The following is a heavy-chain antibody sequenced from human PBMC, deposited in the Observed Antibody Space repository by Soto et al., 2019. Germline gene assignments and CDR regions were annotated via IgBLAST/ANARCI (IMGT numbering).Heavy chain of an antibody. D-gene: IGHD5-12*01. CDR3: ARGPDSGYPYFDF. Sequence: ASVKVSCKASGYTFINYGIGWVRQAPGQGLEWIGWISAYNGNTNFAQILQGRATMTTDTSTSTAYMELRSLRSDDTAVYYCARGPDSGYPYFDFWGQGSLVTVSS. V-gene: IGHV1-18*01. CDR1: GYTFINYG. J-gene: IGHJ4*01. CDR2: ISAYNGNT.